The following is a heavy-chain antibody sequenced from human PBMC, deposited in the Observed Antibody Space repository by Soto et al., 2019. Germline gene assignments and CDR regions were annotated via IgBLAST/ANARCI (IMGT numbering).Heavy chain of an antibody. Sequence: GGSLRLSCAASGFTFSSYGMHWVRQAPGKGLEWVAVIWYDGSNKYYADSVKGRFTISRDNSKNTLYLQMNSLRAEDTAVYYCGGDKAVSCFDYWGQGTLVTVSS. D-gene: IGHD6-19*01. J-gene: IGHJ4*02. V-gene: IGHV3-33*01. CDR3: GGDKAVSCFDY. CDR2: IWYDGSNK. CDR1: GFTFSSYG.